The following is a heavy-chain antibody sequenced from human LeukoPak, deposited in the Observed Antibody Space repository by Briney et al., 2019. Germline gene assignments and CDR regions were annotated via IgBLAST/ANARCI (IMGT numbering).Heavy chain of an antibody. CDR3: ATYDSRYYFDY. Sequence: LRLSCAASGFTFSSYAMSWVRQPPGKGLEWIGYIYYSGSSYYNPSLKSRVTISVDTSKNQFSLKLSSVTAADTAVYYCATYDSRYYFDYWGQGTLVTVSS. CDR2: IYYSGSS. J-gene: IGHJ4*02. D-gene: IGHD3-22*01. V-gene: IGHV4-30-4*08. CDR1: GFTFSSYA.